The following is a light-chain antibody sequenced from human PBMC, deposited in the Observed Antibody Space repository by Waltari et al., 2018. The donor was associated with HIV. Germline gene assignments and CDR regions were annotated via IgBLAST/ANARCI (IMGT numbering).Light chain of an antibody. V-gene: IGKV3-11*01. CDR3: QQRTNWPPYS. Sequence: ELVLTQSPATLSLSPGERATLSCRASQSVGSYLAWYQPKPGQAPRLLIYDASNRATGIPARFSGSGSGTDFTLTISSLEPEDFAVYYCQQRTNWPPYSFGQGTKLEIK. J-gene: IGKJ2*03. CDR1: QSVGSY. CDR2: DAS.